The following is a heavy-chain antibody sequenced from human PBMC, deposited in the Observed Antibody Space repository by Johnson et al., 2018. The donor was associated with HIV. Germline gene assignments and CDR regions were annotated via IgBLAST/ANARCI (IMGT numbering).Heavy chain of an antibody. CDR2: ISYDGSNK. Sequence: QEQLVESGGGVVQPGGSLRLSCAASGFTFSSCAMHWVRQAPGKGLEWVAVISYDGSNKYYADSVKGRYTISRDNSNNTLYVQMNSLRDEDTAVYYCARDRGYWDAFDIWGQGTMVTVSS. D-gene: IGHD3-22*01. CDR3: ARDRGYWDAFDI. J-gene: IGHJ3*02. CDR1: GFTFSSCA. V-gene: IGHV3-30-3*01.